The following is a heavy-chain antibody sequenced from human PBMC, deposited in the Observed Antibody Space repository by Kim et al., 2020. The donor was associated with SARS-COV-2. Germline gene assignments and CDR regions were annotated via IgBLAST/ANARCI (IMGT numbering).Heavy chain of an antibody. CDR2: T. CDR3: TGKVMVYANDY. J-gene: IGHJ4*02. Sequence: TAYGESGNGRYTISRDVSRNTAYMQMNSLKTEDTALYYCTGKVMVYANDYWGQGTLVTVSS. D-gene: IGHD2-8*01. V-gene: IGHV3-73*01.